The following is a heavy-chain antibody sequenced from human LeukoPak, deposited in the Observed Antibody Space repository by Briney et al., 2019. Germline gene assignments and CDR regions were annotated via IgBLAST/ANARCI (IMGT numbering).Heavy chain of an antibody. CDR1: GDSISSYF. CDR2: IYYNERS. D-gene: IGHD3-9*01. Sequence: SETLSLTCTVSGDSISSYFWSWIRQPPGKGLEWIGYIYYNERSNYNPSLKSRVTISIDTSKNQFSLKLNSVTAADSAVYYCARSPQHFDRLLDGDSHYFFDSWGQGTLVTVSS. J-gene: IGHJ4*02. V-gene: IGHV4-59*12. CDR3: ARSPQHFDRLLDGDSHYFFDS.